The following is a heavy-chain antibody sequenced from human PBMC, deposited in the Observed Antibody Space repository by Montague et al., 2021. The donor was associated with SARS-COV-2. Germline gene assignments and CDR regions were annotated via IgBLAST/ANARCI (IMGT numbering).Heavy chain of an antibody. CDR2: INSDGSST. J-gene: IGHJ6*02. CDR1: GFTFSSYW. V-gene: IGHV3-74*01. Sequence: SLRLSCAASGFTFSSYWMHWVRQAPGKGLVWVSCINSDGSSTSYXDSVKGRFTISRDNAKNTLYLQMNSLRAEDTAVYYCAREVGSSWGGYYYGMDVWGQGTTVTVSS. D-gene: IGHD6-6*01. CDR3: AREVGSSWGGYYYGMDV.